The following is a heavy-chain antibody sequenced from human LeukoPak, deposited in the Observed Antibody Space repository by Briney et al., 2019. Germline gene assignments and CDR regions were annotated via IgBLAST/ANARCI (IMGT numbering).Heavy chain of an antibody. CDR2: IRSKAYGGTT. CDR3: SRGPILLWLHNGMDV. V-gene: IGHV3-49*04. CDR1: GFTCGDHA. D-gene: IGHD5-18*01. J-gene: IGHJ6*02. Sequence: GRSLRLSCTASGFTCGDHAMSWVRPAPGKGLEWVGFIRSKAYGGTTEYAASVTGRFTISRGESKSSAYLQMNSLKTEDTAVYYCSRGPILLWLHNGMDVWGQGTTVIVSS.